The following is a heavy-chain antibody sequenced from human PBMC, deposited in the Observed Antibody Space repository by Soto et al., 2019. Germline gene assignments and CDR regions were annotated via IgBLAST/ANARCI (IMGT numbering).Heavy chain of an antibody. CDR1: GYTFFTYD. J-gene: IGHJ5*02. CDR3: ARTDYYDSSGYYYVEGWFDP. D-gene: IGHD3-22*01. CDR2: ISTYSGDT. Sequence: ASVKVSCKASGYTFFTYDISWVRQAPGQGLEWMGWISTYSGDTKYAQKFQGRATMTTDTSTTTAYLELRSLRSDDTAVYYCARTDYYDSSGYYYVEGWFDPWGQGTLVTVSS. V-gene: IGHV1-18*01.